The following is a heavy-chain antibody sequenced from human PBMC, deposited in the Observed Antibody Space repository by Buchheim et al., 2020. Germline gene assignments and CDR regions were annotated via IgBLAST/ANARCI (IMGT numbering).Heavy chain of an antibody. Sequence: EVQLVESGGGSVQPGRSLRLSCAASGFTFDDFGMQWVRQAPGKGLQWVAGISWNSGLIGYADSVKGRFTISRDNARNALYLQMNRVRVDDSGVYYCVKDKTPDILSAYNSFDFWGQG. CDR3: VKDKTPDILSAYNSFDF. CDR2: ISWNSGLI. CDR1: GFTFDDFG. V-gene: IGHV3-9*01. D-gene: IGHD3-9*01. J-gene: IGHJ5*01.